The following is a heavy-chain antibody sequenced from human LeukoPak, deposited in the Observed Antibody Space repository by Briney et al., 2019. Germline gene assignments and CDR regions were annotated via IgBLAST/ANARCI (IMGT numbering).Heavy chain of an antibody. V-gene: IGHV1-2*02. Sequence: GASEKLSCKSSVYTFTIYGISRVRQAPGQGLEWMGWINRRSGGTNYAQKFQGRVTMTRDTSISTAYMELSRLRSDDTAVYYCARGFYGSGSYYNYWGQGTLVTVSS. J-gene: IGHJ4*02. D-gene: IGHD3-10*01. CDR1: VYTFTIYG. CDR3: ARGFYGSGSYYNY. CDR2: INRRSGGT.